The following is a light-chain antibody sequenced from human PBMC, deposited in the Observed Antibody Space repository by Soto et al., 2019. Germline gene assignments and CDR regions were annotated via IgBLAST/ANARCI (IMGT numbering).Light chain of an antibody. CDR2: GAS. CDR1: QSVTSN. J-gene: IGKJ1*01. V-gene: IGKV3D-15*01. CDR3: QQYKDWPPWT. Sequence: EVVMTQSPATLSVSPGERATLSCRASQSVTSNYLAWYQQKPGQAPRLVIFGASTRATGIPARFSGSGSGTEFTLTINSLQSDDFAVYYCQQYKDWPPWTFGQGTKVDIK.